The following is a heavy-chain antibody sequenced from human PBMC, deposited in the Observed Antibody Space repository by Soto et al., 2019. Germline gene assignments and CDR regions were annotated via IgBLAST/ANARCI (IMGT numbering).Heavy chain of an antibody. D-gene: IGHD5-12*01. V-gene: IGHV1-69*13. CDR2: IIPIFGTA. Sequence: GASVKVSCMASGGTFSSYAISWVRQAPGQGLEWMGGIIPIFGTANYAQKFQGRVTITADESTSTAYMELSSLRSEDTAVYYCASGYSGTHSFFDYWGQGTLVTVSS. J-gene: IGHJ4*02. CDR1: GGTFSSYA. CDR3: ASGYSGTHSFFDY.